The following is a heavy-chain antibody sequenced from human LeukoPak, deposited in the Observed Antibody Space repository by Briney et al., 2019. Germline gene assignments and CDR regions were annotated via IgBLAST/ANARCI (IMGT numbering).Heavy chain of an antibody. Sequence: GGSLRLSCAASGFTFSSYAMHWVRQAPGKGLEWVAVISYDGSNKYYADSVKGRFTISRDTSKNTLFLQMNSLRAEDTAVYYCARMREYSGNSYPNFDYWGQGTLVTVSS. CDR2: ISYDGSNK. CDR3: ARMREYSGNSYPNFDY. V-gene: IGHV3-30*04. D-gene: IGHD1-26*01. J-gene: IGHJ4*02. CDR1: GFTFSSYA.